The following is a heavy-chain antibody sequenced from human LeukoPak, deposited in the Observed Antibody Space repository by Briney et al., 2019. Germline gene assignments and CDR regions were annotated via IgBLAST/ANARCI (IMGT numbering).Heavy chain of an antibody. CDR1: SDSISSYY. CDR3: ARDRDDSSTYYFRLDP. J-gene: IGHJ5*02. V-gene: IGHV4-59*01. D-gene: IGHD3-22*01. CDR2: IHYTGTT. Sequence: PSETLSLTCTVSSDSISSYYWSWIRQPPGKGLEWIGYIHYTGTTSYNPSLKSRVTISVDTSKNQFSLTLCSVTAADTAVYYCARDRDDSSTYYFRLDPWGQGTLVTVSS.